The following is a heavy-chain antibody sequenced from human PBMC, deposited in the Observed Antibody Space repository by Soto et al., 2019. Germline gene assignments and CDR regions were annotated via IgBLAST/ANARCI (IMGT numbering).Heavy chain of an antibody. CDR1: GGSISSDDYY. CDR3: AGPSSDCGGDCYYFDY. J-gene: IGHJ4*02. Sequence: PSETLSLTCSVSGGSISSDDYYWTWIRQAPGEGLEWIGYIYYTGRTLYNPSLKSRVTISIDTAKNQFSLKLSSVTAADTAVYYCAGPSSDCGGDCYYFDYWGQGALVTVSS. V-gene: IGHV4-30-4*01. CDR2: IYYTGRT. D-gene: IGHD2-21*02.